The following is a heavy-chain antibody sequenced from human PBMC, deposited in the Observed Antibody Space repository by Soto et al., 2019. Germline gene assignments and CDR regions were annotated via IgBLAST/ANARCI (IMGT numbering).Heavy chain of an antibody. J-gene: IGHJ3*02. V-gene: IGHV3-53*01. Sequence: EVQLVESGGGLIQPGGSLRLICAASGLSVTANYMTWVRQAPGKALEWLSIIYRGGGTYYADSLKGRAIISRDGSRNMVFLQMNSLTAEDAGVYYCARRDDSETFDIWGRGTAVNVSS. CDR1: GLSVTANY. D-gene: IGHD5-18*01. CDR3: ARRDDSETFDI. CDR2: IYRGGGT.